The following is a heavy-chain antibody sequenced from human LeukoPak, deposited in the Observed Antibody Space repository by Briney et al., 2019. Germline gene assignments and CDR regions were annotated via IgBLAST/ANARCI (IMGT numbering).Heavy chain of an antibody. J-gene: IGHJ4*02. CDR2: ISGSGGST. D-gene: IGHD5-18*01. Sequence: GGSLRLSCAAPGFTFSSYAMSWVRQAPGKGLEWVSAISGSGGSTYYADSVKGRFTISRDNSKNTLYLQMNSLRAEDTAVYYCAKDLGWIPYYFDYWGQGTLVTVSS. CDR3: AKDLGWIPYYFDY. V-gene: IGHV3-23*01. CDR1: GFTFSSYA.